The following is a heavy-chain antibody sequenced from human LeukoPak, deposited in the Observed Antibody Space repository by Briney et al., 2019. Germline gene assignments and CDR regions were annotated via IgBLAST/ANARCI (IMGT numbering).Heavy chain of an antibody. CDR2: IIPIFGTA. Sequence: GASVKVSCKASGGTFSSYAISWVRQAPGQGLEWMGGIIPIFGTANYAQKFQGRVTITADESTSTAYMELSSLRSEDTAVYYCARRRLGYCSGGSCYLLDYYYYGMDVWGQGTTVTVSS. CDR1: GGTFSSYA. CDR3: ARRRLGYCSGGSCYLLDYYYYGMDV. D-gene: IGHD2-15*01. V-gene: IGHV1-69*13. J-gene: IGHJ6*02.